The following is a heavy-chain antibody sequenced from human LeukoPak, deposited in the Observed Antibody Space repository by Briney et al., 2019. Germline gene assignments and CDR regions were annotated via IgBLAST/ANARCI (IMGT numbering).Heavy chain of an antibody. V-gene: IGHV3-66*02. CDR1: GFTVSSNY. J-gene: IGHJ6*03. Sequence: GGSLRLSCAASGFTVSSNYMSWVRQAPGKGLEWVSVIYSDSGGSTYYTDSVKGRFTICRDNSKNTLYLQMNSLRAEDTAIYYCARGLYYYYYMDVWGKGNTVTVSS. CDR3: ARGLYYYYYMDV. CDR2: IYSDSGGST.